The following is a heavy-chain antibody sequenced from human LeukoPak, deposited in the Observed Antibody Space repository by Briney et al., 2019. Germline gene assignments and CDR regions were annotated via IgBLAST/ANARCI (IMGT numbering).Heavy chain of an antibody. CDR2: INHSGST. Sequence: SETLSLTCAVYGGSFSGYYWSWIRQPPGKGLEWIGEINHSGSTNYNPSLKSRVTISVDTSKNQFSLKLSSVTAADTAVYYCARDGAARPSDYFDYWGQGTLVTVSS. J-gene: IGHJ4*02. CDR1: GGSFSGYY. CDR3: ARDGAARPSDYFDY. V-gene: IGHV4-34*01. D-gene: IGHD6-6*01.